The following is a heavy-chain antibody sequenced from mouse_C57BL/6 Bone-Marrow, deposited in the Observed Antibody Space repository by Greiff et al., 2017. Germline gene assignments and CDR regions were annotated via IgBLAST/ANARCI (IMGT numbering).Heavy chain of an antibody. D-gene: IGHD1-1*01. Sequence: VQLQQSGPELVKPGASVKIPCKASGYTFTDYNMDWVKQSHGKSLEWIGDINPNNGGTIYNQKFKGKATLTVDKSSSTAYMELRSLTSEDTAVYYCARVWYYGSSYYFDYWGQGTTLTVSS. CDR1: GYTFTDYN. CDR2: INPNNGGT. V-gene: IGHV1-18*01. CDR3: ARVWYYGSSYYFDY. J-gene: IGHJ2*01.